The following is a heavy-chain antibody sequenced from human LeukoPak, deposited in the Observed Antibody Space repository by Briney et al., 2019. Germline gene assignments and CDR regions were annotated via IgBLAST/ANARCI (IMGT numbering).Heavy chain of an antibody. CDR2: ISSSSSTI. CDR3: AREALDFWSGSTPFDI. CDR1: GFTFSSYS. Sequence: GGSLRLSCAASGFTFSSYSMNWVRQAPGKGLEWVSYISSSSSTIYYADSVKGRFTISRDNAKNSLYLQMNSLRAEDTAVYYCAREALDFWSGSTPFDIWGQGTMVTVSS. D-gene: IGHD3-3*01. V-gene: IGHV3-48*01. J-gene: IGHJ3*02.